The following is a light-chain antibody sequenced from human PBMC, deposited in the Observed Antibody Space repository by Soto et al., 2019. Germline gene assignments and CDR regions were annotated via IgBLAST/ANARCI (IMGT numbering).Light chain of an antibody. Sequence: QSVLTQPPSVSGAPGQRVTISCTGSSSNIGTGYDVHWYQQLPGTAPKLLIYGNSNRPSGVPDRFSGSKSGTSASLAINGLQAEDEADYYCQSYDSNLSVVFGGGTKLTV. CDR3: QSYDSNLSVV. CDR2: GNS. V-gene: IGLV1-40*01. J-gene: IGLJ2*01. CDR1: SSNIGTGYD.